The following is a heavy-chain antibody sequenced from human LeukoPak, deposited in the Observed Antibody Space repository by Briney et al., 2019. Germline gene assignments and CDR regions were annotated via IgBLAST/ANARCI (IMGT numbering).Heavy chain of an antibody. V-gene: IGHV4-34*01. D-gene: IGHD3-3*01. Sequence: SETLSLTCAVYGGSSSGYYWSWIRQPPGKGLEWIGEINHSGSTNYNPSLKSRVTISVDTSKNQFSLRLSSVTAADTAVYYCARGRRLFWSGYYKGPYYFDYWGQGTLVTVSS. J-gene: IGHJ4*02. CDR1: GGSSSGYY. CDR2: INHSGST. CDR3: ARGRRLFWSGYYKGPYYFDY.